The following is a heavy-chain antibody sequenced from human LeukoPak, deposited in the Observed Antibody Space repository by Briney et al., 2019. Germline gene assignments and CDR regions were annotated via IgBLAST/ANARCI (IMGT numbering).Heavy chain of an antibody. CDR2: INPNSGGT. CDR3: ARDLIVVVPAAINNYYYGMDV. J-gene: IGHJ6*02. CDR1: GYTFTGYY. D-gene: IGHD2-2*02. Sequence: ASVKVSCKASGYTFTGYYMHWVRQAPGQGLEWKGWINPNSGGTNYAQKFQGRVTMTWDTSISTAYMELSRLRSDDTAVYYCARDLIVVVPAAINNYYYGMDVWGQGTTVTVSS. V-gene: IGHV1-2*02.